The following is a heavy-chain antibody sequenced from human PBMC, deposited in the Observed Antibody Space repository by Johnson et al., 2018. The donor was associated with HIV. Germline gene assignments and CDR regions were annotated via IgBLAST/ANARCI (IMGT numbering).Heavy chain of an antibody. CDR2: ISYDGSIK. J-gene: IGHJ3*02. CDR3: AREAWSERAAVAVSDAFDI. D-gene: IGHD6-19*01. V-gene: IGHV3-7*01. CDR1: GFTFTNAW. Sequence: VQLVESWGGLVKPGGSLRLSCAVSGFTFTNAWMSWVRQAPGQGLAWVAVISYDGSIKYFVDSVKGRFTISRDNATNSLYMQMTGLRAEDTAVYYCAREAWSERAAVAVSDAFDIWGQGTMVTVSS.